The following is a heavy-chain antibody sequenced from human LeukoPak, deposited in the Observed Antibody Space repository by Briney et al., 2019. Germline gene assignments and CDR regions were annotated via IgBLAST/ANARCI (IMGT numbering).Heavy chain of an antibody. V-gene: IGHV4-61*02. D-gene: IGHD3-3*01. CDR1: GGSISSGSYY. CDR3: ARASGYDFWSGYYIGY. Sequence: PSQTLSLTCTVSGGSISSGSYYWSWIRQPAGKGLEGIGRIYTSGSTNYNPSLKSRVTISVDTSKNQFSLKLSSVTAADTAVYYCARASGYDFWSGYYIGYWGQGTLVTVSS. CDR2: IYTSGST. J-gene: IGHJ4*02.